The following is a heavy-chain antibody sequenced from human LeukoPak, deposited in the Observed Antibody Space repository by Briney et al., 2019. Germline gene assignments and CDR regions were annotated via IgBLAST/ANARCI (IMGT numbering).Heavy chain of an antibody. CDR1: GFTFSSYA. CDR2: ISYDGGNK. CDR3: ARDLSPYYGSSGYLI. D-gene: IGHD3-22*01. V-gene: IGHV3-30-3*01. Sequence: GGSLRLSCAASGFTFSSYAMHWVRQAPGKGLEWVAVISYDGGNKYYADSVKGRFTISRDNSKNTLYLQMNSLRAEDTAVYYCARDLSPYYGSSGYLIWGQGTLVTVSS. J-gene: IGHJ4*02.